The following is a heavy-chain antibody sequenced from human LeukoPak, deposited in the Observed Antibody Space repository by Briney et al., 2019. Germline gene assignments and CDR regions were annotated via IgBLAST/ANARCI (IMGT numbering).Heavy chain of an antibody. V-gene: IGHV3-43D*03. CDR1: GFTFDDYA. D-gene: IGHD3-22*01. CDR3: AKGAAGYYDSSGYYYGYFDY. Sequence: GGSLRLSCAASGFTFDDYAMHWVRQAPGKGLEWVSLISWDGGSTYYADSVKGRFTISRDNSKNSLYLQMNSLRAEDTALYYCAKGAAGYYDSSGYYYGYFDYWGQGTLVNVSS. CDR2: ISWDGGST. J-gene: IGHJ4*02.